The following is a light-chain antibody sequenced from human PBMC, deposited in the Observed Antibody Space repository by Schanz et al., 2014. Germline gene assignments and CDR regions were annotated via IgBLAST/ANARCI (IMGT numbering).Light chain of an antibody. CDR3: QQYGSSPQT. Sequence: VMTQSPATLSVSPGESATLSCRASQSVSSNLAWYQQKPGQAPRLLIYAASTRATDIPDRFSGSGSGTDFTLTISRLEPEDFAVYYCQQYGSSPQTFGQGTKVEIK. J-gene: IGKJ1*01. CDR1: QSVSSN. V-gene: IGKV3-20*01. CDR2: AAS.